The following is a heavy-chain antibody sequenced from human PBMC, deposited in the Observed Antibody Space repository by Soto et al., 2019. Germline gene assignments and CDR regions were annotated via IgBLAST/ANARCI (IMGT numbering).Heavy chain of an antibody. V-gene: IGHV4-61*01. Sequence: SETLSLTCTVSGGSVSSGSYYWSWIRQPPGKGLEWIGYIYYSGSTNYNPSLKSRATISVDTSKNQFSLKLSSVTAADTAVYYCARVTIFGVDPNYYYYGMDVWGQGTTVTVSS. CDR1: GGSVSSGSYY. CDR2: IYYSGST. J-gene: IGHJ6*02. D-gene: IGHD3-3*01. CDR3: ARVTIFGVDPNYYYYGMDV.